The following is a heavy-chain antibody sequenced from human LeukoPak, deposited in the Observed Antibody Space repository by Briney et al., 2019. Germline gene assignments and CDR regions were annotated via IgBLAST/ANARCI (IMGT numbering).Heavy chain of an antibody. CDR2: INHSGST. CDR1: GGPFSTYY. CDR3: ARGGFYCGGDCYVDY. D-gene: IGHD2-21*02. Sequence: PSETLSLTCAVYGGPFSTYYWSWIRQPPGKGPEWIGEINHSGSTNYNPSLKSRVTISVDTSKNQFSLKLSSVTAADTAVYYCARGGFYCGGDCYVDYWDQGTLVTVSS. J-gene: IGHJ4*02. V-gene: IGHV4-34*01.